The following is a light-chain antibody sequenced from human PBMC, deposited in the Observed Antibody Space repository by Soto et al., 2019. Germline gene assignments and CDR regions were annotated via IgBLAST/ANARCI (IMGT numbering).Light chain of an antibody. CDR1: QSVSTNS. CDR3: QERTGWPPWT. CDR2: GAS. Sequence: EIVLTQSPDTLSLSPGERATLSCRASQSVSTNSLAWYQQKPGQAPRPLIYGASSRVTGTPDRFSGSGSGTDFTLTISSLEPEDFAVYYCQERTGWPPWTFGQGTKVDIK. V-gene: IGKV3D-20*02. J-gene: IGKJ1*01.